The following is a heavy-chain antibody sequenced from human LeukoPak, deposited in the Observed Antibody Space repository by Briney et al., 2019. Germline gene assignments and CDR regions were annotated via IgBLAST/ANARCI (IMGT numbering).Heavy chain of an antibody. V-gene: IGHV4-61*01. CDR3: ARGVITGIDY. Sequence: SETLSLTCTVSGGSISSSSYYWSWIRQPPGKGLEWIGYIYYSGSTNYNPSLKSRVTISVDTSKNQFSLKLSSVTAADTAVYYCARGVITGIDYWGQGTLVTVSS. J-gene: IGHJ4*02. CDR1: GGSISSSSYY. CDR2: IYYSGST. D-gene: IGHD2-21*01.